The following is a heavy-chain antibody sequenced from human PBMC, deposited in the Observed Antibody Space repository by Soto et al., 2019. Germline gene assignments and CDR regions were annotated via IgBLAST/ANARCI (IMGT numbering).Heavy chain of an antibody. CDR1: GYTFSSYA. J-gene: IGHJ4*02. CDR2: VKVGDGKT. D-gene: IGHD3-16*02. CDR3: ARSDYNNIWGTSRPIDS. V-gene: IGHV1-3*01. Sequence: ASVKVSCKASGYTFSSYALHWVRQAPGQRLEWMGWVKVGDGKTKYSEKFQGRATITRDTVASTAYMELRSLRSEDTAVYYCARSDYNNIWGTSRPIDSWGQGTLVTVSS.